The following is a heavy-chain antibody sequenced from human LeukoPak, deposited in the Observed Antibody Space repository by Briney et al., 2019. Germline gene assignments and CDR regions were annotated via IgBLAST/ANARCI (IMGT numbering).Heavy chain of an antibody. D-gene: IGHD2-2*01. CDR2: IVSIVGIE. V-gene: IGHV1-69*17. CDR1: GGTFSSYA. CDR3: ASDHRYSSSTSCYPNCFDP. Sequence: ASVKVSCKASGGTFSSYAISWVRQAPGQGLEWMGVIVSIVGIEYYAENFQGRVTITGDKSTNTVYMELSSLRSEDTAVYYCASDHRYSSSTSCYPNCFDPWGPGTLVTASS. J-gene: IGHJ5*02.